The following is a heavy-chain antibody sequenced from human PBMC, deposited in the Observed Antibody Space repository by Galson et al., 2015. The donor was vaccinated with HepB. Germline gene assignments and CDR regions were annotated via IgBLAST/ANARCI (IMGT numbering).Heavy chain of an antibody. V-gene: IGHV3-23*01. Sequence: SLRLSCAASGFTFSSYAMSWVRQAPGKGLEWVSAISGSGGSTYYADSVKGRFTISRDNSKNTLYLQMNSLRAEDTAVYYCTTPPVAAYYDSSGYWDWFDPWGQGTLVTVSS. CDR3: TTPPVAAYYDSSGYWDWFDP. D-gene: IGHD3-22*01. CDR1: GFTFSSYA. CDR2: ISGSGGST. J-gene: IGHJ5*02.